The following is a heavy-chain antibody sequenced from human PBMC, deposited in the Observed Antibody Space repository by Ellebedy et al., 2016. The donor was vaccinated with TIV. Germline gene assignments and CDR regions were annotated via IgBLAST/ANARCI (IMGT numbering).Heavy chain of an antibody. D-gene: IGHD5-24*01. CDR1: GFTFRTYA. CDR2: VGADGGTT. J-gene: IGHJ3*01. Sequence: GESLKISCAASGFTFRTYAISWVRQAPGKGLEWVSVVGADGGTTFYAESVRGRFTISRDNSKNTLFLQMDSLGAEDTAIYYCAKDQVAGDGRWVFDSWGQGTVVTVSP. V-gene: IGHV3-23*01. CDR3: AKDQVAGDGRWVFDS.